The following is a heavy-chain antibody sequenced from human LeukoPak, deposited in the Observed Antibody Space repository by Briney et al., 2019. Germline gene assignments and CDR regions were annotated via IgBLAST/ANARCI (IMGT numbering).Heavy chain of an antibody. Sequence: PSETLSLTCAVSGGSISSGGYSWRWIRQPPGKGLEWIGYIYHSGSTYYNPSLKSRVTISVDRSKNQFSLKLSSVTAADTAVYYCARVGYYDFWSGYYGAFDIWGQGTMVTVSS. J-gene: IGHJ3*02. CDR3: ARVGYYDFWSGYYGAFDI. V-gene: IGHV4-30-2*01. CDR2: IYHSGST. CDR1: GGSISSGGYS. D-gene: IGHD3-3*01.